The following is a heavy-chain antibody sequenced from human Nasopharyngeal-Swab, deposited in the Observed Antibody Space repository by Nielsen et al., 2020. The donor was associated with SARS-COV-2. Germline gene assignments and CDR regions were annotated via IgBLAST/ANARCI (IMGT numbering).Heavy chain of an antibody. CDR3: AKDIAAYISGNWFDP. D-gene: IGHD6-6*01. J-gene: IGHJ5*02. Sequence: GGSLRLSCAASGFTFSSYAMSWVRQAPGKGLEWVSAINGSGGSTYYADSVKGRFTISRDNSKNTLYLQMNSLRAEDTAVYHCAKDIAAYISGNWFDPWGQGTLVTVSS. V-gene: IGHV3-23*01. CDR1: GFTFSSYA. CDR2: INGSGGST.